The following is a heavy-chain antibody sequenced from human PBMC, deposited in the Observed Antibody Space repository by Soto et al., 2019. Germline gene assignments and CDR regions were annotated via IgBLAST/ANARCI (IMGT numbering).Heavy chain of an antibody. V-gene: IGHV1-18*04. J-gene: IGHJ4*02. D-gene: IGHD3-10*01. CDR3: ARAPYYYGSGSYYQVDY. CDR2: ISAYNGNT. Sequence: ASVKVSCKASGYTFTSYGISWVRQAPGQGLEWMGWISAYNGNTNYAQKLQGRVTMTTDTSTSTAYMELRSLRSDDTAVYYCARAPYYYGSGSYYQVDYWGQGTLVTVS. CDR1: GYTFTSYG.